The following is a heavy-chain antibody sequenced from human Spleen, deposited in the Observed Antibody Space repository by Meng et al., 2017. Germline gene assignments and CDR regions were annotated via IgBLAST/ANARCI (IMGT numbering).Heavy chain of an antibody. CDR3: ARDSSSWFGWFDP. J-gene: IGHJ5*02. CDR2: INWNGAST. D-gene: IGHD6-13*01. Sequence: GESLKISCTASGFTFDDDDMSWVRQAPGKGLEWVSGINWNGASTGYADSVKGRFTISRDNSKNMLYLQMNSLRADDTAMYYCARDSSSWFGWFDPWGQGTLVTVSS. V-gene: IGHV3-20*04. CDR1: GFTFDDDD.